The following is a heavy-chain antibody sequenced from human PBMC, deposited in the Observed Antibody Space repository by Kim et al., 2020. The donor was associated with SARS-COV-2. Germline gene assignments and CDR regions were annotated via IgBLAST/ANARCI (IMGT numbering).Heavy chain of an antibody. CDR2: T. D-gene: IGHD3-22*01. CDR3: ARVGNYYDSSTD. Sequence: THYAQKLQGRVTMTTDTATSTAYMELRSLRSDDTAVYYCARVGNYYDSSTDWGQGTLVTVSS. J-gene: IGHJ4*02. V-gene: IGHV1-18*01.